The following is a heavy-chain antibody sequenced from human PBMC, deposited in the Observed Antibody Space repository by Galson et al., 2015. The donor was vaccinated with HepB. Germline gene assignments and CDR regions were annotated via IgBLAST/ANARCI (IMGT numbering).Heavy chain of an antibody. V-gene: IGHV3-48*02. CDR2: ISSSSSTI. D-gene: IGHD3-3*01. J-gene: IGHJ5*02. CDR1: GFTFSSYS. CDR3: ARDPGFLEWMIPLGGYNWFDP. Sequence: SLRLSCAASGFTFSSYSMNWVRQAPGKGLEWVSYISSSSSTIYYADSVKGRFTISRDNAKNSLYLQMNSLRDEDTAVYYCARDPGFLEWMIPLGGYNWFDPWGQGTLVTVSS.